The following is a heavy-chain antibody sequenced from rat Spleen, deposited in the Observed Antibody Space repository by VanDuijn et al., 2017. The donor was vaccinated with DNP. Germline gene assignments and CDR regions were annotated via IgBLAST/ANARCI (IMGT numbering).Heavy chain of an antibody. CDR2: ISYGGST. D-gene: IGHD1-1*01. CDR1: GFNFNDYW. V-gene: IGHV3-1*01. CDR3: ARLRLEWEVRAMDA. J-gene: IGHJ4*01. Sequence: EVKLVESGGGLVQPGRSLKLSCAASGFNFNDYWMGWIRKFPGSEMEWIGHISYGGSTRYNPSLKSRISITRDTSKNQFFLQLNSLTTEDTATYYCARLRLEWEVRAMDAWGQGTSVTVSS.